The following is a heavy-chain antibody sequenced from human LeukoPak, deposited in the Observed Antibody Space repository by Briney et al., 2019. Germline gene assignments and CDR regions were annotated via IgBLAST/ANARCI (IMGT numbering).Heavy chain of an antibody. CDR3: ARAPYYYDSSGYYNFDI. Sequence: SETLSLTCTVSGGSISSYYWSWIRQPAGKGLEWMGRIYTGGSTNYNPSLKSRVHMSVDTSKNQFSLKLSSVTAADTAVYYCARAPYYYDSSGYYNFDIWGQGKMVTVSS. J-gene: IGHJ3*02. CDR1: GGSISSYY. V-gene: IGHV4-4*07. CDR2: IYTGGST. D-gene: IGHD3-22*01.